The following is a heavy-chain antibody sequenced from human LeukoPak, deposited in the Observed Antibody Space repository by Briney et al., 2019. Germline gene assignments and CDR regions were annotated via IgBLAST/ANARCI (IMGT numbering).Heavy chain of an antibody. CDR1: GYTFTGYY. J-gene: IGHJ5*02. Sequence: ASVKVSCKASGYTFTGYYMHWVRQAPGQGLEWMGWINPNSGGTNYAQKFQGRVTMTRDTAISTAYMEPSRLRSDDTAVYYCARDQYFNWFDPWGQGTLVTVSS. CDR3: ARDQYFNWFDP. V-gene: IGHV1-2*02. CDR2: INPNSGGT. D-gene: IGHD3-10*01.